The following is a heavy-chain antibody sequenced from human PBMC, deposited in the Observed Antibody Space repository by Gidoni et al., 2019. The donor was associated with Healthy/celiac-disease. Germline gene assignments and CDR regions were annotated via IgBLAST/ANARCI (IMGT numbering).Heavy chain of an antibody. D-gene: IGHD6-13*01. Sequence: QVQLVESGGGVVQPGRSLRLSCAASGFTFSSYAMHWVRQAPGKGLEWVAVISYDGSNKYYADSVKGRFTISRDNSKNTLYLQMNSLRAEDTAVYYCARDQKQQPQYSVWGQGTLVTVSS. CDR2: ISYDGSNK. J-gene: IGHJ4*02. CDR3: ARDQKQQPQYSV. V-gene: IGHV3-30-3*01. CDR1: GFTFSSYA.